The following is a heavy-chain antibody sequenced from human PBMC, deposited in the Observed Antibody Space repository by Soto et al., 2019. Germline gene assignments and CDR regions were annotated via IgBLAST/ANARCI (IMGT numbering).Heavy chain of an antibody. CDR1: AGSISMYY. J-gene: IGHJ4*01. V-gene: IGHV4-59*01. CDR2: IYYSGST. D-gene: IGHD6-25*01. Sequence: SQTRSLTRTVSAGSISMYYCSWIRHPPEKGLGWVGYIYYSGSTNYNPSLKSRVTISVDTSKNQFSLKLSSVTAADTAVCYCARAGYCHDSSGYLFDYWGHGTLVTGSS. CDR3: ARAGYCHDSSGYLFDY.